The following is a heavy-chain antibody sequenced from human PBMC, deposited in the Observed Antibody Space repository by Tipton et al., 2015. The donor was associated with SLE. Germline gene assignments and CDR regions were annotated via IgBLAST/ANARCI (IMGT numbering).Heavy chain of an antibody. J-gene: IGHJ3*02. D-gene: IGHD3-10*01. Sequence: TLSLTCTVSGGSISSSSYYWGWIRQPPGKGLEWIGSIYYSGSTYYNPSLRSRVTISVDTSKNQFSLKLSSVTAADTAVYYCARQGDGSGSYHYAFDIWGQGTMVTLSS. CDR3: ARQGDGSGSYHYAFDI. V-gene: IGHV4-39*01. CDR2: IYYSGST. CDR1: GGSISSSSYY.